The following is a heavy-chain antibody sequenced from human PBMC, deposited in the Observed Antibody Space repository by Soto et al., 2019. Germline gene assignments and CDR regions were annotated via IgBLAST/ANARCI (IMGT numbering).Heavy chain of an antibody. CDR3: AKDAYYDLSTGTGYYYYGLDV. D-gene: IGHD3-9*01. CDR1: GFTFSSYA. J-gene: IGHJ6*02. V-gene: IGHV3-23*01. Sequence: GGSLRLSCAASGFTFSSYAMTWLRQSPGKGLEWVSVISATGDTIYYADSVEGRFAISRDNSNSTLFLQMDRLTADDTAVYFCAKDAYYDLSTGTGYYYYGLDVWGQGTTVTVSS. CDR2: ISATGDTI.